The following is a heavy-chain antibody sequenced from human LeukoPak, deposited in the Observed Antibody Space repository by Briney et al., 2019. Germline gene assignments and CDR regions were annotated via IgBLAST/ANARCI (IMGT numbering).Heavy chain of an antibody. CDR2: IYGDGRT. Sequence: GGSLRLSCVVSGFIVSNNYIIWVRQAPGNGLERVSVIYGDGRTSHSASVRGRFTISRDNSKNIVSLQMNNLRAEDTAVYYCARGRGLGVVSPYFDYWGQGTLVTVSS. CDR1: GFIVSNNY. D-gene: IGHD3-3*01. J-gene: IGHJ4*02. V-gene: IGHV3-53*01. CDR3: ARGRGLGVVSPYFDY.